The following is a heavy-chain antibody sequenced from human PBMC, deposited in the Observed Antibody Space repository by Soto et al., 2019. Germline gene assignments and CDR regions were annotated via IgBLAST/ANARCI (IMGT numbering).Heavy chain of an antibody. Sequence: GGSLRLSCAPSGFTFSTYGMHWVRQAQGKGLEWVAAIWYDGSNQYYADSVKGRFTISRDNSKNMLYLQMNSLRAEDTAVYYCARDLGAFNYGSAYFDYWGQGTPVTVSS. J-gene: IGHJ4*02. V-gene: IGHV3-33*01. CDR1: GFTFSTYG. CDR2: IWYDGSNQ. D-gene: IGHD3-10*01. CDR3: ARDLGAFNYGSAYFDY.